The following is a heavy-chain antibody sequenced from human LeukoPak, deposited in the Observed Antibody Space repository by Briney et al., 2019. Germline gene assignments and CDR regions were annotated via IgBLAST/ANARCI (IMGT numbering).Heavy chain of an antibody. CDR3: AKGIYYYYYMDV. V-gene: IGHV3-23*03. CDR1: GFTFSSYW. Sequence: GGSLRLSCAASGFTFSSYWMSWVRQAPGKGLEWVSVIYSGGSTYYADSVKGRFTIYRDNSKNTLYLQMNSLRAEDTAIYYCAKGIYYYYYMDVWGKGTTVTVSS. CDR2: IYSGGST. J-gene: IGHJ6*03. D-gene: IGHD3-10*01.